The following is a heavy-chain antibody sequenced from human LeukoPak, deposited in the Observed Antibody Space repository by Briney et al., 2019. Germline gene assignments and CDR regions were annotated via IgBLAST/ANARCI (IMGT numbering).Heavy chain of an antibody. J-gene: IGHJ4*02. CDR2: IKQDGSIQ. CDR3: ARDAPKYGDYFDY. V-gene: IGHV3-7*01. CDR1: GFTFSSFW. D-gene: IGHD4-17*01. Sequence: GGSLRLSCAASGFTFSSFWMAWVRQAPGKGLEWVANIKQDGSIQYYGDSVKGRFTISRDNAKNSLYLQMNSLRAEDTAVYYCARDAPKYGDYFDYWGQGTLVTVSS.